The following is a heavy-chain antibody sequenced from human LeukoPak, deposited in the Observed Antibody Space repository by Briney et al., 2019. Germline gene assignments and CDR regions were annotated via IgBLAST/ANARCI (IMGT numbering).Heavy chain of an antibody. CDR2: IGTAGDT. CDR3: ARALWGAIGGNYYYYYGMDV. D-gene: IGHD2-21*01. CDR1: GFTFSSYD. V-gene: IGHV3-13*01. Sequence: GGSLRLSCAASGFTFSSYDMHWVRQATGKGLEWVSAIGTAGDTYYPGSVKGRFTISRENAKNSLYLQMNSLRAGDTAVYYCARALWGAIGGNYYYYYGMDVWGQGTTVTASS. J-gene: IGHJ6*02.